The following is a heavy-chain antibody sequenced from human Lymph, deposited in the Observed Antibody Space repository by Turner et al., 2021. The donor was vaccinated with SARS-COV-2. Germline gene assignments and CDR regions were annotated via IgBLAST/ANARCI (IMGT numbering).Heavy chain of an antibody. CDR2: MDTNGGNT. Sequence: HVQLVHSGAEVKQPGASVKVSCKASGYTFTSYDFNWVRQAPGQGLGWRGWMDTNGGNTGHAQNFQGRGTMTRNTAISAAYMGLGSLRCEDTAVYYCAGGAQLTDWFDPWGQGTLVTVSS. V-gene: IGHV1-8*01. CDR1: GYTFTSYD. J-gene: IGHJ5*02. D-gene: IGHD3-9*01. CDR3: AGGAQLTDWFDP.